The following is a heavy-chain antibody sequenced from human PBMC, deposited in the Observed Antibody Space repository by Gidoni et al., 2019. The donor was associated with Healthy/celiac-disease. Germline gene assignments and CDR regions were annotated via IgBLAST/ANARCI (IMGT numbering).Heavy chain of an antibody. D-gene: IGHD5-12*01. J-gene: IGHJ4*02. CDR1: GFTFSSYA. CDR2: ISYDGSNK. CDR3: ARAVATIIYFDY. V-gene: IGHV3-30-3*01. Sequence: QVQLVESGGGVVQPGRSLRLSCAASGFTFSSYAMHWVRQAPGKGLGWVAVISYDGSNKYYADSVKGRFTISRDNSKNTLYLQMNSLRAEDTAVYYCARAVATIIYFDYWGQGTLVTVSS.